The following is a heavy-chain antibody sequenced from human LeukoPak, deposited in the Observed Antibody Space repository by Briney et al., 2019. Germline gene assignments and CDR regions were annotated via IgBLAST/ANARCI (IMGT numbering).Heavy chain of an antibody. CDR2: ISGSGGST. CDR1: GFTFSSYA. CDR3: ANAVYSSGWSVYFQH. Sequence: GGSLRLSCAASGFTFSSYAMSWVRQAPGKGLEWVSAISGSGGSTYYADSVKGRFTISRDNSKNTLYLQMNSLRAEDTAVYYCANAVYSSGWSVYFQHWGQGTLVTVSS. J-gene: IGHJ1*01. D-gene: IGHD6-19*01. V-gene: IGHV3-23*01.